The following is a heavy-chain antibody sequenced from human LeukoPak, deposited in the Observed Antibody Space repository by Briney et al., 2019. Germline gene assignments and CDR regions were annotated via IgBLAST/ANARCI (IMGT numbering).Heavy chain of an antibody. CDR2: VRDKPNSYTT. CDR1: GFYFSGFY. Sequence: GGSLTLSCAASGFYFSGFYMHWVRQASGRGLEWVGLVRDKPNSYTTVYAASVKGRFTISRDDSKNTAYLQMNSLKAEDTAVYYCTRQECSGGSCSYADYWGQGTLVTVSS. V-gene: IGHV3-73*01. CDR3: TRQECSGGSCSYADY. J-gene: IGHJ4*02. D-gene: IGHD2-15*01.